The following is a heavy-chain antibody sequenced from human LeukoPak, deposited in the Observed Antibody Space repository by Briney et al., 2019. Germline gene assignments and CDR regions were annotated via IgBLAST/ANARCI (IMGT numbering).Heavy chain of an antibody. CDR3: ARAGIAVAAYYYYYGMDV. D-gene: IGHD6-19*01. CDR2: INPNSGDT. J-gene: IGHJ6*02. V-gene: IGHV1-2*02. Sequence: ASVKVSCKTSGYTFTDYYMHWVRQAPGQGLEWMGWINPNSGDTNYAQKFQGRVTMTRDTSISTAYMELSRLRSDDTAVYYCARAGIAVAAYYYYYGMDVWGQGTTVTVSS. CDR1: GYTFTDYY.